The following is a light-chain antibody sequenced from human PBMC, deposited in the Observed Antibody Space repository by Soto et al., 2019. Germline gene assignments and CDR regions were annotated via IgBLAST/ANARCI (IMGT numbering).Light chain of an antibody. CDR1: SSNIGSDY. J-gene: IGLJ2*01. Sequence: QSVLTQPPSVSAAPGQKVTISCSGSSSNIGSDYVSWYQQLPGAAPKLLIYENYERPSGIPDRFSGSKSGTSATLAITGLQTGDEADYYCGAWDKRLTGGVFGGGTKLTVL. CDR3: GAWDKRLTGGV. CDR2: ENY. V-gene: IGLV1-51*02.